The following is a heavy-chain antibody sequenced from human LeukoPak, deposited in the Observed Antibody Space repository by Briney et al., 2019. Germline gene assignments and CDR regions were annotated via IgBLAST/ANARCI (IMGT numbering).Heavy chain of an antibody. CDR2: ISSSSSYI. CDR3: ARAYSESYGLGYYYMDV. Sequence: WGSLRLSCAASGFAFSSYSMSWVRQAAGKGLEWVSSISSSSSYIYYADLVKRLFTISRDNAKKSLYLQMNSLRAEDTAVYYCARAYSESYGLGYYYMDVWGKGTTVTVSS. V-gene: IGHV3-21*01. CDR1: GFAFSSYS. D-gene: IGHD1-26*01. J-gene: IGHJ6*03.